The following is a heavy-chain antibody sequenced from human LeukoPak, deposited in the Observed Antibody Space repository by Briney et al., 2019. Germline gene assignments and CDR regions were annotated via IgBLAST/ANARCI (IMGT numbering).Heavy chain of an antibody. V-gene: IGHV4-59*01. CDR3: ARSGRYCSSTSCNYDAFDI. CDR1: GGSISTYY. D-gene: IGHD2-2*01. J-gene: IGHJ3*02. CDR2: IYYSGST. Sequence: SETLSLTCTVSGGSISTYYWSWIRQPPGKGLDWIGYIYYSGSTNYNPSLKSRVSISVDTSKMQFSLKLSFVTAADTAVYYCARSGRYCSSTSCNYDAFDIWGQGTMVTVSS.